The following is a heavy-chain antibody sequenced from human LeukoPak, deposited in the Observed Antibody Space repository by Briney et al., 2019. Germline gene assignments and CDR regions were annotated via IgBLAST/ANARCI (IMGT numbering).Heavy chain of an antibody. V-gene: IGHV4-59*12. Sequence: PSETLCLTCTVSGGSISSYFWSWIRQPPGKGLEWIGYIYSSGSTNYNPSLKSRVTISVDTSKNQFSLKLSSVTAADTAVYYCARGFPFDTVTSLLNYYYYYMDVWGKGTTVTVSS. D-gene: IGHD4-17*01. CDR1: GGSISSYF. CDR2: IYSSGST. J-gene: IGHJ6*03. CDR3: ARGFPFDTVTSLLNYYYYYMDV.